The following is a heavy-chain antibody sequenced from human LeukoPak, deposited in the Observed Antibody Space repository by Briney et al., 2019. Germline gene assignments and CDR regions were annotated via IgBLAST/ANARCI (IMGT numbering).Heavy chain of an antibody. CDR1: GGSISSGGYY. J-gene: IGHJ4*02. V-gene: IGHV4-30-2*01. CDR2: IYHSGST. Sequence: SETLSLTCTVSGGSISSGGYYWSWIRQPPGKGLEWIGYIYHSGSTYYNPSLKSRVTISVDRSKNQFSLKLSSVTAADTAVYYCARGRIMITFGGVIVSLRYFDYWGQGTLVTVSS. CDR3: ARGRIMITFGGVIVSLRYFDY. D-gene: IGHD3-16*02.